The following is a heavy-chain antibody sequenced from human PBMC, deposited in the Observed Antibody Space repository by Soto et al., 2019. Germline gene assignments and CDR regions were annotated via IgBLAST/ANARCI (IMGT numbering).Heavy chain of an antibody. Sequence: GESLKISCKGSGYTFTSYWISWVRQMPGKGLEWMGRIDPSDSYTNYSPSFQGHVTISVDKSISTAYLQWSSLKASDTAMYYCARGSILTGYYGDYWGQGTLVTVS. J-gene: IGHJ4*02. V-gene: IGHV5-10-1*01. CDR2: IDPSDSYT. CDR3: ARGSILTGYYGDY. CDR1: GYTFTSYW. D-gene: IGHD3-9*01.